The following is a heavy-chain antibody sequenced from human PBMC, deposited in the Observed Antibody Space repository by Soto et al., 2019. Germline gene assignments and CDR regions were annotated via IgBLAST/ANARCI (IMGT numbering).Heavy chain of an antibody. Sequence: HLVESGGGVVQPGKSLRLSCAASKFTFSTYDMHWVRQAPGKGLEWVAVVSYDGNKRYYADSVRGRFTISRDNSKNTVYLEMNSLRPEDTAVYCCAKGRDSTGGYYREGDYWGQGNLVTVS. CDR1: KFTFSTYD. D-gene: IGHD6-19*01. CDR2: VSYDGNKR. V-gene: IGHV3-30*18. CDR3: AKGRDSTGGYYREGDY. J-gene: IGHJ4*02.